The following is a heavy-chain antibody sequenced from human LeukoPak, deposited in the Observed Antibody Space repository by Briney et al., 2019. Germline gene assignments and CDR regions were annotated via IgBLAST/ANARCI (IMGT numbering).Heavy chain of an antibody. CDR2: ISAYNGNT. CDR1: GGAFSSYA. J-gene: IGHJ4*02. D-gene: IGHD5-18*01. V-gene: IGHV1-18*01. CDR3: ARGLRAMATDHFDY. Sequence: ASVKVSCKASGGAFSSYAISWVRQAPGQGLEWMGWISAYNGNTNYAQKLQGRVTMTTDTSTSTAYMELRSLRSDDTAVYYCARGLRAMATDHFDYWGQGTLVTVSS.